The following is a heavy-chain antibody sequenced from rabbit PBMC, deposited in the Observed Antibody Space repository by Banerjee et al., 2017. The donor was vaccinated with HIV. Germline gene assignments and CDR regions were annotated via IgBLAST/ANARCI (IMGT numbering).Heavy chain of an antibody. CDR3: ARGGLVAGDGYPL. D-gene: IGHD6-1*01. V-gene: IGHV1S40*01. J-gene: IGHJ4*01. Sequence: SWAKGRFTISKTSSTTVTLQMTSLTAADTATYFCARGGLVAGDGYPLWGQGTLVTVS.